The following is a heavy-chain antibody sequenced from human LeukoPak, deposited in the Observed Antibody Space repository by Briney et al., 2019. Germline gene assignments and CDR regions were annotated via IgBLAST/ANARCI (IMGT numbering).Heavy chain of an antibody. Sequence: PGGSLRLSCAASGFIVTNKYMRWVRQAPGKGLDWVSVIYSGGITNYADSVKGRFTISRDNSKNTVYLQMNSLRAEDTAVYYCARGYAGNHDYWGQGTLVTVSS. J-gene: IGHJ4*02. D-gene: IGHD3-16*01. CDR1: GFIVTNKY. CDR3: ARGYAGNHDY. CDR2: IYSGGIT. V-gene: IGHV3-66*01.